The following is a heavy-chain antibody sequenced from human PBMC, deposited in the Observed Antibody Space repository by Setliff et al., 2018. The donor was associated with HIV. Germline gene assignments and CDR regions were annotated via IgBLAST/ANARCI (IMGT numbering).Heavy chain of an antibody. CDR1: GFNFRSYG. Sequence: PGGSLRLSCAASGFNFRSYGMHWVRQAPGKGLEWVADILYDGSEKRYAGSVKGRFSISRDNSKNTLYLQMNSVRPEDTAVYYCAKVEMGSYLDYWGQGALVTVSS. CDR2: ILYDGSEK. J-gene: IGHJ4*02. D-gene: IGHD3-10*01. V-gene: IGHV3-30*18. CDR3: AKVEMGSYLDY.